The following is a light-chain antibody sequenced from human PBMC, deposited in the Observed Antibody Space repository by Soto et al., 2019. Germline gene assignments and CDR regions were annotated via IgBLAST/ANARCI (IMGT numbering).Light chain of an antibody. J-gene: IGLJ2*01. V-gene: IGLV2-14*03. CDR3: QSYDSSLTYVV. CDR1: SSDVGGYNY. CDR2: DVS. Sequence: QSALTQPASVSGSPGQSITISCTGTSSDVGGYNYVSWYQHHPGKAPKLMIFDVSNRPSGVSNRFSGSKSGTSASLAITGLQAEDEADYYCQSYDSSLTYVVFGGGTKLTVL.